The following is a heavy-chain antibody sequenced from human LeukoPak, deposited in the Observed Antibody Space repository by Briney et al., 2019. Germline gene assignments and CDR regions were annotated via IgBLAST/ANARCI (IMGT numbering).Heavy chain of an antibody. Sequence: PGGSLRLSCAASGFTFSSYGMHWVRQAPGKGLEWVSYISSSSSTIYYADSVKGRFTISRDNAKNSLYLQMNSLRAEDTAVYYCARTPAIYYYYMDVWGKGTTVTVSS. CDR2: ISSSSSTI. J-gene: IGHJ6*03. V-gene: IGHV3-48*01. CDR1: GFTFSSYG. CDR3: ARTPAIYYYYMDV. D-gene: IGHD1-14*01.